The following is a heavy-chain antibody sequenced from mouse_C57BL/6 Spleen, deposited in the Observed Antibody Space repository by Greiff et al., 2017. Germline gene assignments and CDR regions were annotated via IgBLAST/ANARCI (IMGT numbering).Heavy chain of an antibody. CDR3: GRDEALGRWAMDY. CDR1: GYAFSSYW. Sequence: VQLQQSGAELVKPGASVKISCKASGYAFSSYWMNWVKQRPGKGLEWIGQIYPGDGDTNYNGKFKGKATLTADKSSSTAYMQLSSLTSEDSAVYFGGRDEALGRWAMDYWGQGTSVTVSS. J-gene: IGHJ4*01. CDR2: IYPGDGDT. D-gene: IGHD4-1*01. V-gene: IGHV1-80*01.